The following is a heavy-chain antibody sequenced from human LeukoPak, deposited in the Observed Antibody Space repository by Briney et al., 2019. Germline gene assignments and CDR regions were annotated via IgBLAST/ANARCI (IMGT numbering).Heavy chain of an antibody. CDR1: GGSISSSRYY. D-gene: IGHD6-19*01. Sequence: PSETLSLTYTVSGGSISSSRYYGGWIRQPPGKGLEWIGSLYYSGNTYYNPSLKSRVTISVDTSKNQFSLKLSSVTAADTAVYYCARNIAVAGRGDYMDVWGKGTTVTISS. J-gene: IGHJ6*03. CDR2: LYYSGNT. CDR3: ARNIAVAGRGDYMDV. V-gene: IGHV4-39*01.